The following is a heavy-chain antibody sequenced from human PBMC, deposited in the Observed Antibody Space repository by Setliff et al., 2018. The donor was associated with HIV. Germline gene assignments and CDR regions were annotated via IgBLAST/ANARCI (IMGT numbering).Heavy chain of an antibody. D-gene: IGHD6-13*01. J-gene: IGHJ5*02. CDR3: ARVNSRNWFDP. CDR2: INHYGST. Sequence: SSETLSLTCAVYGGSFSGYYWSWIRQPPGKGLEWIGEINHYGSTNYNPSLKSRVSISLDTSNKQFSLKLTSVTAADTAVYYCARVNSRNWFDPWGQGTLVTVSS. V-gene: IGHV4-34*01. CDR1: GGSFSGYY.